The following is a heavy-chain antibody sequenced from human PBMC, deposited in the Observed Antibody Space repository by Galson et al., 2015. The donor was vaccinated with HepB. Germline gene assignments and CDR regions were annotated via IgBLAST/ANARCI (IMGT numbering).Heavy chain of an antibody. CDR2: IYYSGST. Sequence: SETLSLTCTVSGGSISSYYWSWIRQPPGKGLEWIGYIYYSGSTNYNPSLKSRVTISVDTSKNQFSLKLSSVTAADTAVYYCARVRVEIRDWYFDLWGRGTLVTVSS. J-gene: IGHJ2*01. V-gene: IGHV4-59*01. CDR3: ARVRVEIRDWYFDL. CDR1: GGSISSYY. D-gene: IGHD5-24*01.